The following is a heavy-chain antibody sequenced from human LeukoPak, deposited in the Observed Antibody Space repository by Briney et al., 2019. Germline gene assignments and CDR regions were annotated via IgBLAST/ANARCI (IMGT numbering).Heavy chain of an antibody. J-gene: IGHJ4*02. CDR1: GGSFSDYY. Sequence: SETLSLTCAVYGGSFSDYYWSWIRQSPGKGLAWIAEITHSGSTNYNPSLKSRVTISVDTSKNQFSLKLSSVTAADTAVYYCASFPGIAAAADYWGQGTLVTVSS. V-gene: IGHV4-34*01. CDR2: ITHSGST. CDR3: ASFPGIAAAADY. D-gene: IGHD6-13*01.